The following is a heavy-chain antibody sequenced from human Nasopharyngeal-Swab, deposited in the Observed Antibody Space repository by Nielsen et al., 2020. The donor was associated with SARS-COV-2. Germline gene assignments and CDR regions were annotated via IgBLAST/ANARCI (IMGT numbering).Heavy chain of an antibody. CDR2: ISYNGNT. J-gene: IGHJ4*02. Sequence: SETLSLTCTVSGASIAYSTFYWGWLRQPPGKGLDLLVNISYNGNTYQNPSLKSRLTIPVAKSKNQFSLHLSSLTAADTAVYYCVRSSSWYYFDYWDQGTQVTVSS. V-gene: IGHV4-39*01. CDR3: VRSSSWYYFDY. D-gene: IGHD6-13*01. CDR1: GASIAYSTFY.